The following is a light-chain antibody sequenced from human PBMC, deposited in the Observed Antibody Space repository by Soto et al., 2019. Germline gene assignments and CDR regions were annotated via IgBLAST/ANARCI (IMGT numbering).Light chain of an antibody. CDR3: GTWDSGLTVGPFV. Sequence: QSVLTQPPSVSAAPGQRVSISCSGSTVGHTHVSWYQQLPGAAPKVLIYDDNKRPSGIPDRFSGSKSGASATLDITGLQPGDEADYYCGTWDSGLTVGPFVFGAGTKLTVL. V-gene: IGLV1-51*01. CDR2: DDN. CDR1: STVGHTH. J-gene: IGLJ1*01.